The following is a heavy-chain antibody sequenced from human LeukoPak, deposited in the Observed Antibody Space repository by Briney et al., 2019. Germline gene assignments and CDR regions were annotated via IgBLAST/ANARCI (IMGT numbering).Heavy chain of an antibody. Sequence: PGESLKISCKASGYTFTGYYMHWVRQAPGQGLEWMGWINPNSGGTNYAQKFQGRVTMTRDTSISTAYMELSRLRSDDTAVYYCARARIAVAKGGSNAEYFQHWGQGALVTVSS. CDR3: ARARIAVAKGGSNAEYFQH. V-gene: IGHV1-2*02. J-gene: IGHJ1*01. CDR1: GYTFTGYY. D-gene: IGHD6-19*01. CDR2: INPNSGGT.